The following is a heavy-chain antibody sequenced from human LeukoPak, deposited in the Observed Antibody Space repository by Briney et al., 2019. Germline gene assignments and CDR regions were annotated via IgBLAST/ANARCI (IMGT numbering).Heavy chain of an antibody. CDR2: ISGSSDDI. J-gene: IGHJ6*04. CDR3: ARDSGRYGYYMDV. D-gene: IGHD1-26*01. CDR1: GFTFSSHR. V-gene: IGHV3-48*01. Sequence: GGSLRLSCAASGFTFSSHRMNWVRQAPGKGLEWVADISGSSDDIHYADSVTGRFTISRDNAKNSAYLQMNSLRVEDTAVYYCARDSGRYGYYMDVWGKGTRVTVSS.